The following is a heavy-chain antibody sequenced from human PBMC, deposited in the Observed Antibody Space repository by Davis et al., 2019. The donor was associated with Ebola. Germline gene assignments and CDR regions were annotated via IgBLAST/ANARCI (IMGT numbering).Heavy chain of an antibody. J-gene: IGHJ2*01. CDR2: SSQSGDTI. Sequence: GESLKISCTASGFTFSDYYMSWIRHAPGKGLDWVSYSSQSGDTIFYADSVQGRFTVSRDNAKNSLYLQMNSLRAEDTAVYYCVRDPALVVTGGGWFFGLWGRGTLVTVSS. V-gene: IGHV3-11*04. D-gene: IGHD2-21*02. CDR3: VRDPALVVTGGGWFFGL. CDR1: GFTFSDYY.